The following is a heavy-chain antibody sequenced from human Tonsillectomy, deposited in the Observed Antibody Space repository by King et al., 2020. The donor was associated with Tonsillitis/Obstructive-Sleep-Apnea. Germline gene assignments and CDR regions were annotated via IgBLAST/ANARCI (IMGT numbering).Heavy chain of an antibody. J-gene: IGHJ4*02. D-gene: IGHD2-2*01. Sequence: VQLVESGGGVVQPGRSLRLSCAASGFTFSSYGMHWVRQAPGKGLEWVAVIWYDGSNKYYADSVKGRFTISRDNSKNTLYLQMNSLRAEDTAVYYCARGLGYCSSTSCYFDYWGQGTQVTVSS. CDR2: IWYDGSNK. CDR3: ARGLGYCSSTSCYFDY. CDR1: GFTFSSYG. V-gene: IGHV3-33*01.